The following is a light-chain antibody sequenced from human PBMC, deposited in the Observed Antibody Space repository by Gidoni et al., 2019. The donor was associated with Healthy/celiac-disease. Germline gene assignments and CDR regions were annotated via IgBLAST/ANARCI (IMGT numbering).Light chain of an antibody. Sequence: EIVLTQSPGTLSLSPGERATLSCRASQSVSSSYLAWYQQKPGQAPRLLIYGASSWATGIPNRFSGSGSGTDFTLTISRLEPEDFAVYYCQQYASSPFTFGPGTKVDIK. J-gene: IGKJ3*01. CDR3: QQYASSPFT. CDR1: QSVSSSY. V-gene: IGKV3-20*01. CDR2: GAS.